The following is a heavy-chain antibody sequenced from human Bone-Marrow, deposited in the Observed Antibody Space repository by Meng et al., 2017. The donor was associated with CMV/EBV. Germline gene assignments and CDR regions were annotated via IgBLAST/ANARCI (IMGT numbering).Heavy chain of an antibody. CDR3: SSQESYFFDSNYYCMDV. D-gene: IGHD3-22*01. J-gene: IGHJ6*02. CDR1: GFTFSNYA. CDR2: ISSSSSTI. V-gene: IGHV3-48*01. Sequence: GESLKISCAASGFTFSNYAMNWVRQAPGKGLEWVSYISSSSSTIYYADSVKGRFTISRDKAKNSLHPQMSSLRVEDTAVEYCSSQESYFFDSNYYCMDVWGQGTTVTVSS.